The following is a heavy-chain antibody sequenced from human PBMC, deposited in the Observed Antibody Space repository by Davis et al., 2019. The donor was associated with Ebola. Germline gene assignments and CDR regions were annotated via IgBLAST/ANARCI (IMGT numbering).Heavy chain of an antibody. CDR1: GFTVSSNY. CDR2: ISSSGSTI. Sequence: GGSLRLSCAASGFTVSSNYMSWIRQAPGKGLEWVSYISSSGSTIYYADSVKGRFTISRDNAKNSLYLQMNSLRAEDTAVYYCARQWLDGYGMDVWGQGTTVTVSS. D-gene: IGHD6-19*01. CDR3: ARQWLDGYGMDV. V-gene: IGHV3-11*01. J-gene: IGHJ6*02.